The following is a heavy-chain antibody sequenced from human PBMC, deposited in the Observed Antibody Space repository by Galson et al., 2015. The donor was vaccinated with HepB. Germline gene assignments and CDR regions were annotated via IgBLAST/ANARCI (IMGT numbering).Heavy chain of an antibody. V-gene: IGHV3-73*01. Sequence: SLRLACAASGFTCSGSAIQWVRQASVKGPECVGRIRSKASDYATAYAASLKCRFTISRDDSKNTAYLHMNSLKPEDTAVYYCLTLGDLSGYSSRWVQGTLVTVSS. CDR3: LTLGDLSGYSSR. CDR1: GFTCSGSA. D-gene: IGHD6-13*01. J-gene: IGHJ4*02. CDR2: IRSKASDYAT.